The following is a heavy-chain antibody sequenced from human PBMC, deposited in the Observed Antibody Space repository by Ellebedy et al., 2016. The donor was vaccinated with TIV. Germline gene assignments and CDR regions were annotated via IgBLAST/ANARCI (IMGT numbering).Heavy chain of an antibody. CDR3: ARVARYGDRRNPFDY. V-gene: IGHV3-23*01. D-gene: IGHD4-17*01. CDR1: GFTFSSYA. CDR2: ISGSGGST. Sequence: GESLKISXAASGFTFSSYAMSWVRQAPGKGLEWVSAISGSGGSTYYADSVKGRFTISRDNSKNTLYLQMSSLRVDDMAVYYCARVARYGDRRNPFDYWGQGTLVTVSS. J-gene: IGHJ4*02.